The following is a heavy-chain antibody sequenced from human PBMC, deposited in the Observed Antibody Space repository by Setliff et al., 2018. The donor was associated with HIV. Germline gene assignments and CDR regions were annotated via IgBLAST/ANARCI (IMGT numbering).Heavy chain of an antibody. V-gene: IGHV3-7*01. D-gene: IGHD3-9*01. J-gene: IGHJ3*01. Sequence: PGGSLRLSCAASGFSFRTYWMSWVRQAPGKGLEWVANMKYDGTEIYYVDAVKGRFTISRDNAKKSVFLHMNSLRGEETAVYYCVREGEYFDTIGHYLVRRFFDLWGHGTMVTVSS. CDR3: VREGEYFDTIGHYLVRRFFDL. CDR2: MKYDGTEI. CDR1: GFSFRTYW.